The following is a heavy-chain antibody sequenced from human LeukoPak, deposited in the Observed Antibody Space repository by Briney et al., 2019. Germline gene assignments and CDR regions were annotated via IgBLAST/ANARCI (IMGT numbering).Heavy chain of an antibody. CDR3: ARGPLEGQWPVDY. Sequence: SETLSLTCTVSGGSISSSSYYWGWIRQPPGKGLEWIGNIYYSGSTYYNPSLKSRVTISGDTPKNQFSLQLSSVTAADTAVYYCARGPLEGQWPVDYWGQGTLVTVSS. J-gene: IGHJ4*02. CDR2: IYYSGST. V-gene: IGHV4-39*01. CDR1: GGSISSSSYY. D-gene: IGHD6-19*01.